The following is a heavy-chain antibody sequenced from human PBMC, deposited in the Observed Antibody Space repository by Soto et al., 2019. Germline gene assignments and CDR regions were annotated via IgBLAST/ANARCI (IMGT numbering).Heavy chain of an antibody. CDR1: GRPITSCY. CDR2: IYYSGST. J-gene: IGHJ5*02. V-gene: IGHV4-59*01. Sequence: PSQTRSLTCNLSGRPITSCYWSGMRQPPWKGLEWIGYIYYSGSTNYNPSLKSRVTISVDTSKNQFSLKLGSVTAADTAVYYCARYGHRSSWYSRWFDPWGQGTLVTVS. D-gene: IGHD6-13*01. CDR3: ARYGHRSSWYSRWFDP.